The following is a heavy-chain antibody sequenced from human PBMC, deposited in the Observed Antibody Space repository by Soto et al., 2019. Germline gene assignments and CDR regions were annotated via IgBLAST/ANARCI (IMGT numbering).Heavy chain of an antibody. J-gene: IGHJ6*02. CDR3: ARFRGSYGMDV. CDR1: GGTFSSYT. Sequence: QVQLVQSGAEVEKPGSSVKVSCEASGGTFSSYTISWVRHAPGQGLEWMGRIIPILGIANYAQKFQGRVTITADKSTSTAYMELSSLRSEDTAVYYCARFRGSYGMDVWGQGTTVTVSS. V-gene: IGHV1-69*02. D-gene: IGHD5-12*01. CDR2: IIPILGIA.